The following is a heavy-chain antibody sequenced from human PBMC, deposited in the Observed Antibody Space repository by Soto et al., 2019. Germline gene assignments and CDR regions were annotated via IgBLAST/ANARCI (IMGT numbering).Heavy chain of an antibody. CDR1: GYTFNSYT. V-gene: IGHV1-3*05. D-gene: IGHD1-20*01. J-gene: IGHJ4*02. CDR2: INAGNGNT. CDR3: ARGITLPTPLDY. Sequence: QVQLVQSGAEEKKPGASVKVSCKASGYTFNSYTMHWVRQAPGQRLEWMGWINAGNGNTKYSQKFQGRVTITRDTSASTAYMELSSLRSEDTAVYYCARGITLPTPLDYWGQGTLVIVSS.